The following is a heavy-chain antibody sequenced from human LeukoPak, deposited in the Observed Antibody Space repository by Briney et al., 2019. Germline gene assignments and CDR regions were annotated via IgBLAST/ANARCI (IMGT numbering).Heavy chain of an antibody. V-gene: IGHV4-59*01. CDR1: GGPISSYY. J-gene: IGHJ4*02. CDR3: ARQTGSGLFILP. CDR2: IYYSGST. D-gene: IGHD3/OR15-3a*01. Sequence: MPSETLYLTCTVSGGPISSYYWSWIRQPPGKGLEWIGDIYYSGSTNYNPSLKSRLTTTVDTTKKQFSLKLRYVTAADTAVYCCARQTGSGLFILPGGQGTLVSVSS.